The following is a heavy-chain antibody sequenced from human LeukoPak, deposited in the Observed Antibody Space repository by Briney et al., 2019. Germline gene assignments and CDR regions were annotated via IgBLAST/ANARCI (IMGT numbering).Heavy chain of an antibody. CDR1: GFTFSNAW. CDR2: IKSKTDGGTT. D-gene: IGHD5-18*01. V-gene: IGHV3-15*01. Sequence: PGGSLRLSCAASGFTFSNAWMSWVRQAPGKGLEWVGRIKSKTDGGTTDYAAPVKGRFTISRDDSKNTLNLQMNSLKTEDTAVYYCTALDTAMVTGVDYWGQGTLVTVSS. J-gene: IGHJ4*02. CDR3: TALDTAMVTGVDY.